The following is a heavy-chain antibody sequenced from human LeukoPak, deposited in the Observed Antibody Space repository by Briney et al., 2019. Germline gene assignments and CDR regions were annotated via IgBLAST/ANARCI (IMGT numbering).Heavy chain of an antibody. J-gene: IGHJ6*03. CDR2: IDSDGSST. D-gene: IGHD1-26*01. V-gene: IGHV3-74*01. CDR1: GFTFKNYW. Sequence: PGGSLRLSCAASGFTFKNYWMHWVRQAPGKGLVWVSRIDSDGSSTNYADSVKGRFTISRDNAKNTLYLQMNSLRAEDTAVYYCAKGGYSGYDYYYYMDVWGKGTTVTISS. CDR3: AKGGYSGYDYYYYMDV.